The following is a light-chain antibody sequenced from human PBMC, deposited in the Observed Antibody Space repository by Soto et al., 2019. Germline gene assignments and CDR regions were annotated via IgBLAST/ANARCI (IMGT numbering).Light chain of an antibody. CDR2: AAY. CDR1: QSISSY. Sequence: DIQMTQSPSSLSASVGDRVTITCRASQSISSYLNWYQEKPGKAPKLLIYAAYSLQSGVPTRFSGSKSGQDFTLNISRLQPEDFATYYCQQSYTTPWTFGQGTKGEIK. J-gene: IGKJ1*01. CDR3: QQSYTTPWT. V-gene: IGKV1-39*01.